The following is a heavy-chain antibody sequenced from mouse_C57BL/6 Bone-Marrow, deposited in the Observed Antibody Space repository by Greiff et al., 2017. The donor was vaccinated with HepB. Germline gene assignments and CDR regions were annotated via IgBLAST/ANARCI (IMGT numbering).Heavy chain of an antibody. Sequence: VQLQQSGPGLVKPSQTVFLTCTVTGISITTGNYRWSWIRQFPGNKLEWIGYIYYSGTITYNPSLTSRTTITSDTPKNPFFLEMNSVTAEDTATYYCARESGIYDGYLYWYFDVWGTGTTVTVSS. CDR1: GISITTGNYR. CDR2: IYYSGTI. D-gene: IGHD2-3*01. CDR3: ARESGIYDGYLYWYFDV. V-gene: IGHV3-5*01. J-gene: IGHJ1*03.